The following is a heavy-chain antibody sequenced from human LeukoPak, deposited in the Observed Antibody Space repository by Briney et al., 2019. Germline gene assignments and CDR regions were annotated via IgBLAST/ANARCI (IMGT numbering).Heavy chain of an antibody. CDR1: GYTFTGYY. CDR2: INPNSGGT. CDR3: ARDKRGRSSSWYYDY. Sequence: ASVKVSCNASGYTFTGYYMNWVRQAPAQGLEWMGWINPNSGGTDYAQKFQGRVTMTRAKSISTAYMKLSRLRSDDTAVYYCARDKRGRSSSWYYDYWGQGTLVTVSS. V-gene: IGHV1-2*02. J-gene: IGHJ4*02. D-gene: IGHD6-13*01.